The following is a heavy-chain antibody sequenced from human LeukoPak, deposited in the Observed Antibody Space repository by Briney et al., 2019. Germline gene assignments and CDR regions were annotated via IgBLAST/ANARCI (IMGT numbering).Heavy chain of an antibody. V-gene: IGHV3-23*01. D-gene: IGHD3-10*01. Sequence: AGGSLRLSCAASGFTFSNAWMSWVRQAPGKGLEWVSAISGSGGSTYYADSVKGRFTISRDNSKNTLYLQMNSLRAEDTAVYYCAKDGYYGSGSYYGSEYYFDYWGQGTLVTVSS. CDR3: AKDGYYGSGSYYGSEYYFDY. J-gene: IGHJ4*02. CDR1: GFTFSNAW. CDR2: ISGSGGST.